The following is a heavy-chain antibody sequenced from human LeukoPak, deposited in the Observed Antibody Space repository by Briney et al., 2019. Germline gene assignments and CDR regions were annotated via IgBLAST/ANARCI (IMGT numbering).Heavy chain of an antibody. CDR3: ARGPSIGPYYFDY. CDR2: IYSGGST. V-gene: IGHV3-53*01. J-gene: IGHJ4*02. Sequence: GGSLRLSCAASGFTVSSNYMSWVRQAPGKGLEWVSVIYSGGSTYYADSVKGRFTISRDNSKNTLYLQMNSLRAEDTAVYYCARGPSIGPYYFDYWGQGSLVAVSS. D-gene: IGHD2/OR15-2a*01. CDR1: GFTVSSNY.